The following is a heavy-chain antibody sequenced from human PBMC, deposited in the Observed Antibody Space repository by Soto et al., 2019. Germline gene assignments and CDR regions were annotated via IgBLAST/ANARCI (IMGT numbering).Heavy chain of an antibody. V-gene: IGHV5-51*01. J-gene: IGHJ4*02. Sequence: GESLKISCKGSGYSFTSYWIGWVRQMPGKGLEWMGIIYPGDSDTRYSPSFQGQVTISADKSISTAYLQWSSLKASDTAVYYCARLWSGYSWGTSAQLDYWGQGPLVTVSS. CDR3: ARLWSGYSWGTSAQLDY. CDR1: GYSFTSYW. D-gene: IGHD3-3*01. CDR2: IYPGDSDT.